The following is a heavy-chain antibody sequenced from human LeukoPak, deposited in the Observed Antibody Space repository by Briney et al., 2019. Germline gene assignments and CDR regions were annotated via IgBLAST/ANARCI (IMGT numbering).Heavy chain of an antibody. D-gene: IGHD3-3*01. CDR1: GFTFSSYW. V-gene: IGHV3-74*01. J-gene: IGHJ4*02. CDR2: INSDGSST. CDR3: ASSSDFWSGYRDY. Sequence: GGSLRLSCAASGFTFSSYWMHWVRQAPGKGLVWVSRINSDGSSTSYADSVKGRFTISRDNAKNTLYLQMNSLRAEDTAVYYCASSSDFWSGYRDYWGQGTLVTVSS.